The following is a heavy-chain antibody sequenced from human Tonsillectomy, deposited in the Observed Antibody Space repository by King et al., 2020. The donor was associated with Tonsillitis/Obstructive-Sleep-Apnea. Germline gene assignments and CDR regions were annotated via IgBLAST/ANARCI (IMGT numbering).Heavy chain of an antibody. V-gene: IGHV3-30*04. CDR3: ARDLLDSNGYFNFDY. CDR2: ISYDGSNK. J-gene: IGHJ4*02. D-gene: IGHD3-22*01. CDR1: GFTFSSYA. Sequence: VQLVESGGGVVQPGRSLRLSCAASGFTFSSYAMHWVRQAPGKGLEWVAVISYDGSNKYYADSVKGRFTISRDNSKNTLYLQMNSLRAEDTAVYYCARDLLDSNGYFNFDYLGQGTLVTVSS.